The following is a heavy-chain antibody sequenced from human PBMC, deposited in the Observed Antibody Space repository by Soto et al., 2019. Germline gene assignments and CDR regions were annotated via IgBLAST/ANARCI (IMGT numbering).Heavy chain of an antibody. V-gene: IGHV1-2*04. J-gene: IGHJ3*02. CDR3: ARVSGDYGGGDSVLAFDI. CDR2: INPNSGGT. CDR1: GYTFTGYY. D-gene: IGHD4-17*01. Sequence: ASVKVSCKASGYTFTGYYMHWVRQAPGQGLEWMGWINPNSGGTNYAQKFQGWVTMTRDTSISTAYMELSRLRSDDTAVYYCARVSGDYGGGDSVLAFDIWGQGTMVTVSS.